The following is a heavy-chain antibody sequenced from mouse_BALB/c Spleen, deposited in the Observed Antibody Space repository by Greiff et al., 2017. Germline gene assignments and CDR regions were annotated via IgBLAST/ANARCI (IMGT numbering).Heavy chain of an antibody. D-gene: IGHD1-1*01. Sequence: QVQLKESGAELVRPGSSVKISCKASGYAFSSYWMNWVKQRPGQGLEWIGQIYPGDGDTNYNGKFKGKATLTADKSSSTAYMQLSSLTSEDSAVYFCARGGSSLAWFAYWGQGTLVTVSA. CDR2: IYPGDGDT. V-gene: IGHV1-80*01. J-gene: IGHJ3*01. CDR3: ARGGSSLAWFAY. CDR1: GYAFSSYW.